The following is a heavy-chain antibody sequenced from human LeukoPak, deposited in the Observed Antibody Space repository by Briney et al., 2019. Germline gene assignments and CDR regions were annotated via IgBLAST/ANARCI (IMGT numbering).Heavy chain of an antibody. CDR1: GFTFSSYA. J-gene: IGHJ4*02. CDR2: ISYDGSNK. CDR3: ASAHCSVGSCYDDY. Sequence: GGSLRLSCAASGFTFSSYAMHWVRQAPGKGLEWVAVISYDGSNKYYADSVKGRFTISRDNSKNTLYPQMNSLRAEDTAVYYCASAHCSVGSCYDDYWGQGTLVTVSS. D-gene: IGHD2-15*01. V-gene: IGHV3-30*04.